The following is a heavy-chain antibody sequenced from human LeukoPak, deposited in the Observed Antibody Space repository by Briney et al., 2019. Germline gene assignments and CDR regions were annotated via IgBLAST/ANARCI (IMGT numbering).Heavy chain of an antibody. Sequence: SETLSLTCAVYGGSFSGYYWSWIRQPPGKGLEWIGEINHSGSTNYNPSLKSRVTISVDTSKNQCSLKLSSVTAADTAVYYCARHVRRGYSYGYGAWIDYWGQGTLVTVSS. J-gene: IGHJ4*02. V-gene: IGHV4-34*01. D-gene: IGHD5-18*01. CDR1: GGSFSGYY. CDR2: INHSGST. CDR3: ARHVRRGYSYGYGAWIDY.